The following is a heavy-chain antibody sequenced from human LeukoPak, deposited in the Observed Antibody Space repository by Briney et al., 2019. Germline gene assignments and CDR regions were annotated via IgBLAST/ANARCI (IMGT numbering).Heavy chain of an antibody. V-gene: IGHV3-48*02. CDR3: ASSGSYRFDY. CDR2: ITASGTAM. J-gene: IGHJ4*02. CDR1: GFTFSSYS. Sequence: GGSLRLSCAASGFTFSSYSMNWVRQAPGKGLEWVSHITASGTAMFYADSVKGRFTISRDNAKNSLYLQTNSLRDEDTAVYYCASSGSYRFDYWGQGTLVTVSS. D-gene: IGHD1-26*01.